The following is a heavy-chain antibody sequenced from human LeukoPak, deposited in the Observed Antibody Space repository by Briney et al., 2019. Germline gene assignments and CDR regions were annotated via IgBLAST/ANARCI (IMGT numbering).Heavy chain of an antibody. J-gene: IGHJ4*02. CDR3: ATLGYCSAGSCLTDY. V-gene: IGHV3-23*01. CDR2: ISGGYTST. D-gene: IGHD2-15*01. Sequence: GGSLRLSCAASGFTFTSYAMAWVRQAPGKGLEWVSAISGGYTSTYYADSVKGRFTLSRDDSKNSLYLQMNSLRAEDTAVYYCATLGYCSAGSCLTDYWGQGTLVTVSS. CDR1: GFTFTSYA.